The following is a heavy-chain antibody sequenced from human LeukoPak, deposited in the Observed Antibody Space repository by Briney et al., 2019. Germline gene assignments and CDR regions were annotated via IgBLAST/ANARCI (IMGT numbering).Heavy chain of an antibody. V-gene: IGHV4-31*03. D-gene: IGHD5-18*01. CDR3: ASSGYSYADPGYYYYGMDV. Sequence: SETLSLTCTVSGGSISSGGYYWSWIRQHPGKGLEWIGYIYYSGSTYYNPSLKSRVTISVDTSKNQFSLKLGSVTAADTAVYYCASSGYSYADPGYYYYGMDVWGQGTTVTVSS. CDR1: GGSISSGGYY. CDR2: IYYSGST. J-gene: IGHJ6*02.